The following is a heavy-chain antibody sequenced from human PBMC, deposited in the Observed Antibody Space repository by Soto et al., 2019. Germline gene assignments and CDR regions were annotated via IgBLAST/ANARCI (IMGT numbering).Heavy chain of an antibody. CDR1: GGSISSYY. D-gene: IGHD3-9*01. J-gene: IGHJ4*02. Sequence: SETLSLTCTVSGGSISSYYWSWIRQPPGKGLEWIGYIYYSGSTNYNPSLKSRVTISVDTSKNQFSLKLSSVTAADTAVYYCARGRGYDILTGYYGTFDYWGQGTLVTVSS. CDR3: ARGRGYDILTGYYGTFDY. V-gene: IGHV4-59*01. CDR2: IYYSGST.